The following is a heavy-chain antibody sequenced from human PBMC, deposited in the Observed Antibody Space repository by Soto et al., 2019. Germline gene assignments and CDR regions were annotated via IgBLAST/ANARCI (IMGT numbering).Heavy chain of an antibody. CDR3: SRGGGYYYGSGTDAYDV. CDR1: VFTFSNYI. Sequence: LRLSCAASVFTFSNYIMNWVRQPPGQGLEWVASTSGSSTYIYYADSLKGRIAISRDNAKNSLSLELNTLRVEDTAVYYCSRGGGYYYGSGTDAYDVWGPGTLVTVSS. D-gene: IGHD3-10*01. V-gene: IGHV3-21*01. CDR2: TSGSSTYI. J-gene: IGHJ3*01.